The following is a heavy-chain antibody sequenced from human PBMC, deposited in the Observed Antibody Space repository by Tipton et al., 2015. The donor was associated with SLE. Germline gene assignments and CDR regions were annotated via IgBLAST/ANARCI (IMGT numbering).Heavy chain of an antibody. CDR2: MDPCSGGT. CDR3: AAWAGWVDSWRGPFDY. J-gene: IGHJ4*02. CDR1: GYAYPAHY. V-gene: IGHV1-2*02. Sequence: QLVQSGAEVKKPGASVRVSCMPSGYAYPAHYMHRVRQTPGQGLEWRGGMDPCSGGTEYAQKFPGRITMTRDTSISSAYMELTSLTSDDTAVDYCAAWAGWVDSWRGPFDYWGQGTLITVSS. D-gene: IGHD3-3*01.